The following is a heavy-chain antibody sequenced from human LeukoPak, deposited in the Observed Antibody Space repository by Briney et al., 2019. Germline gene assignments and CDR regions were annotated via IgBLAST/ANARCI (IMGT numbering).Heavy chain of an antibody. J-gene: IGHJ5*02. CDR2: IYWNGAK. CDR1: GFSLSTSAVG. Sequence: ESGPTLVKPTQTLTLTCTFSGFSLSTSAVGVGWIRQPPGRALEWLALIYWNGAKRYSPSLRSKLTITKDTSKNHVVLTMTNMDPVDTATYYCAHRIRFGESSNENWFDPWGQGTLVTVSS. D-gene: IGHD3-10*01. V-gene: IGHV2-5*01. CDR3: AHRIRFGESSNENWFDP.